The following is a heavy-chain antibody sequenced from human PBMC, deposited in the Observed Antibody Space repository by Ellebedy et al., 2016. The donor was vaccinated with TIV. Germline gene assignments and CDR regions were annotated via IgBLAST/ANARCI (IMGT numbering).Heavy chain of an antibody. V-gene: IGHV1-46*01. CDR1: GYTFTSYH. CDR2: INPSGGST. J-gene: IGHJ6*03. Sequence: ASVKVSCKASGYTFTSYHMHWVRQAPGQGLEWMGIINPSGGSTTYAQKFQGRVTMTRDTSTSTVNMEVSSLRSADTAVYYCARDLYVDVWGKGTTVTVSS. CDR3: ARDLYVDV.